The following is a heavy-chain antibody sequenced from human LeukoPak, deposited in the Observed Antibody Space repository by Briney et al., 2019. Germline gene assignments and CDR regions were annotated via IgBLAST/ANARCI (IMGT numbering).Heavy chain of an antibody. J-gene: IGHJ4*02. CDR1: GFTFSSYA. V-gene: IGHV3-48*04. CDR2: ISSSSTTI. CDR3: ARDGGDCSGDSCYVDY. Sequence: GGSPRLPCAASGFTFSSYAMHWVRQAPGKGLEWISYISSSSTTIHYADSVKGRFTISRDNAKNSLYLQMNSLRAEDTALYYCARDGGDCSGDSCYVDYWGQGTLVTVSS. D-gene: IGHD2-15*01.